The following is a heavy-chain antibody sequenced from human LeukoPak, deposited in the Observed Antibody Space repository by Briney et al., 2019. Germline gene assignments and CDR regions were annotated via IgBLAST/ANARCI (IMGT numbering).Heavy chain of an antibody. D-gene: IGHD6-19*01. Sequence: SETLSLTCTVSGGSISSYYWSWLRQPPGKGLEWIGYIYYSGSTNYNPSLKSRVTISVDTSKNQFSLKLSSVTAADTAVYYCARPSAPALAGTWFSDYYYMDVWGKGTTVTVSS. V-gene: IGHV4-59*08. CDR1: GGSISSYY. CDR2: IYYSGST. CDR3: ARPSAPALAGTWFSDYYYMDV. J-gene: IGHJ6*03.